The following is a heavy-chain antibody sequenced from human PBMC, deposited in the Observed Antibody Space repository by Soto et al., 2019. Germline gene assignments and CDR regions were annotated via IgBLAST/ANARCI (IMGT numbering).Heavy chain of an antibody. J-gene: IGHJ4*02. V-gene: IGHV3-30-3*01. D-gene: IGHD2-15*01. CDR3: ARVPLRFVVVVATPLVY. CDR1: GFTFSSYA. Sequence: ESGGGVVQPGRSLRLSCAASGFTFSSYAMHWVRQAPGKGLEWVAVISYDGSNKYYADSVKGRFTISRDNSKNTLYLQMNSLRSEDTAVYYCARVPLRFVVVVATPLVYWGQGTLVTVSS. CDR2: ISYDGSNK.